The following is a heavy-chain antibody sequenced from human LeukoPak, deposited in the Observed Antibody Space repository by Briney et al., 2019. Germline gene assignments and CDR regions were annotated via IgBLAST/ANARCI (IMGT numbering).Heavy chain of an antibody. D-gene: IGHD6-13*01. J-gene: IGHJ4*02. Sequence: SETLSLTCTVPGGSISSSSYYWGWIRQPPGKGLEWIGSIYYSGSTYYNPSLKSRVTISVDTSKNQVSLNLRSVTAADTAVYYCARESSAAAGDYWGQGTLVTVSS. CDR2: IYYSGST. V-gene: IGHV4-39*07. CDR3: ARESSAAAGDY. CDR1: GGSISSSSYY.